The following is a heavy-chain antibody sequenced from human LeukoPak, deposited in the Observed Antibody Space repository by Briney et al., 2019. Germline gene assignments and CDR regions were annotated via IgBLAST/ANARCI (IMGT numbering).Heavy chain of an antibody. V-gene: IGHV4-61*02. CDR2: IYTSGST. CDR1: GGSISSGSYY. CDR3: ARVSPYEGNWFAP. D-gene: IGHD5-12*01. Sequence: SQTLSLTCTVSGGSISSGSYYWSWIRQPAGKGLEWIGRIYTSGSTNYNPSLKSRVTMSVDTSKNQFSLKLTSVTAADTAVYYCARVSPYEGNWFAPWGQGALVTVSS. J-gene: IGHJ5*02.